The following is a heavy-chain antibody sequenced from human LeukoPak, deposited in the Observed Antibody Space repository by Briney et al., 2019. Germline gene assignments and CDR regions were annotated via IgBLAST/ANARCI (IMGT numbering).Heavy chain of an antibody. V-gene: IGHV1-46*01. Sequence: ASVKVSCKASGYTFTSYYMHWVRQAPGQGLEWMGIINPSGGSTSYAQKFQGRVTMTRDMSTSTVYMELSSLRSEDTAVYYCARPGGGRITGTTYYFDYWGQGTLVTVSS. CDR3: ARPGGGRITGTTYYFDY. J-gene: IGHJ4*02. CDR2: INPSGGST. D-gene: IGHD1-7*01. CDR1: GYTFTSYY.